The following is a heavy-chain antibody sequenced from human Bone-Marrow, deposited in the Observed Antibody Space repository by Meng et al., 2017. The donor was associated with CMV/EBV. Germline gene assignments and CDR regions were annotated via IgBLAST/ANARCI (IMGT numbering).Heavy chain of an antibody. D-gene: IGHD3-10*01. J-gene: IGHJ4*02. CDR2: INHSGST. CDR3: ARGRVYYYGSGTYYPLDY. Sequence: SETLSLTCAVYGGSFSGYYWSWIRQPPGKGLEWIGEINHSGSTNYNPSLKSRVTISEDTSKNQFSLKLSSVTAADTAVYYCARGRVYYYGSGTYYPLDYWGQGTLVTVSS. V-gene: IGHV4-34*01. CDR1: GGSFSGYY.